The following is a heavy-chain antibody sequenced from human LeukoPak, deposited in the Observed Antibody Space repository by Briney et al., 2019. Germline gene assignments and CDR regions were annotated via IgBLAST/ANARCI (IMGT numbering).Heavy chain of an antibody. V-gene: IGHV4-4*07. J-gene: IGHJ5*02. CDR3: ARGGKRPNWFDP. CDR2: IYLSGST. D-gene: IGHD1-26*01. CDR1: GGSISSSY. Sequence: SETLSLTCTVSGGSISSSYWSWIRQPAGKGLEWIGRIYLSGSTNYNPSLKSRVTMSVDTSKNQFSLRLTSVTAADTAVYYCARGGKRPNWFDPWGQGTLVTVSS.